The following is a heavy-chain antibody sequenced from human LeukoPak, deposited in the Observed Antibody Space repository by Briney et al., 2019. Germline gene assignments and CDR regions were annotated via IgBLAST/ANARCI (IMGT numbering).Heavy chain of an antibody. CDR2: IYTSGST. Sequence: SETLSLTCTVSSGSISNYYWSWIRQPAGKGLEWIGRIYTSGSTTYNPSLKSRLTISIDTSKNQLSLKLSSVTAADTAVYYCARDSGTTGEVKFDPWGQGTLVTVSS. D-gene: IGHD3-10*01. CDR3: ARDSGTTGEVKFDP. CDR1: SGSISNYY. V-gene: IGHV4-4*07. J-gene: IGHJ5*02.